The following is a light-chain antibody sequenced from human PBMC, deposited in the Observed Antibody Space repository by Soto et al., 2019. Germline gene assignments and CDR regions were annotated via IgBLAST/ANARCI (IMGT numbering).Light chain of an antibody. CDR3: AAWDDSLSGRI. CDR2: RNN. V-gene: IGLV1-47*01. J-gene: IGLJ2*01. CDR1: SSNIGSNY. Sequence: QSVVTQPPSASGTPGQSVTISCSGSSSNIGSNYVYWYQQLPGTAPKLLIYRNNQRPSGVPDRFSGSKSGTSASLAISGLRSEDDADYYCAAWDDSLSGRIFGGGTKVTVL.